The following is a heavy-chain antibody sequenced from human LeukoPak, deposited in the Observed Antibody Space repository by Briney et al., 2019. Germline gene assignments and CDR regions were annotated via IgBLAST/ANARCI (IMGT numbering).Heavy chain of an antibody. D-gene: IGHD2-2*01. CDR3: ARDMGYCSSTSCYGGGFDY. J-gene: IGHJ4*02. V-gene: IGHV3-53*01. CDR1: GFTVSSNY. Sequence: GGSLRLSCAASGFTVSSNYMSWVRQAPGKGLEWVSVIYSGGSTYYADSVKGRFTISRDNSKNTLYLQMNSLRAEDTAVYYCARDMGYCSSTSCYGGGFDYWGQGTLVTVSS. CDR2: IYSGGST.